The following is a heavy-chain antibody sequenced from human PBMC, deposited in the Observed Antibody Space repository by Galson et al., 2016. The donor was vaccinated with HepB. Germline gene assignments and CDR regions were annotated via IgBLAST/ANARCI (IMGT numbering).Heavy chain of an antibody. Sequence: SLRLSCAVSGFTFSSSGMHWVRQAPGKGLEWVAVVSFDGSNKYYAGSVKGRFTISRDNSKNMLYLQMNSLRAEDTAVYYCATSGWQDYWGQGTLVTVSS. CDR3: ATSGWQDY. CDR1: GFTFSSSG. V-gene: IGHV3-30*03. J-gene: IGHJ4*02. CDR2: VSFDGSNK. D-gene: IGHD6-19*01.